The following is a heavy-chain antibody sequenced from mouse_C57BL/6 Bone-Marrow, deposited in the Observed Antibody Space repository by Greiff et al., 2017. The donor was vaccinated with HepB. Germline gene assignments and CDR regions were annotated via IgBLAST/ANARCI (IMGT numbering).Heavy chain of an antibody. CDR2: IDPSDSYT. CDR1: GYTFTSYW. D-gene: IGHD1-1*01. Sequence: VQLVESGAELVRPGTSVKLSCKASGYTFTSYWMHWVKQRPGQGLEWIGVIDPSDSYTNYNQKFKGKATLTVDTSSSTAYMQLSSLTSEDSAVYYCARSDTTVVAFDYFDYWGQGTTLTVSS. J-gene: IGHJ2*01. CDR3: ARSDTTVVAFDYFDY. V-gene: IGHV1-59*01.